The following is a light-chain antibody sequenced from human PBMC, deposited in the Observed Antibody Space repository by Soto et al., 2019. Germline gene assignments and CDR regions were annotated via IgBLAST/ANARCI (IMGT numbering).Light chain of an antibody. J-gene: IGKJ3*01. Sequence: DIQMTQSPSSLSASVGDRVPIPCGASRDIGNYLAWYQQKPGKVPKVLIYAASTLLSGVPSRFSGSGSGTDFTLTISSLQPEDVATYYCQKYNSAPFTFGPGTKVDIK. CDR2: AAS. V-gene: IGKV1-27*01. CDR1: RDIGNY. CDR3: QKYNSAPFT.